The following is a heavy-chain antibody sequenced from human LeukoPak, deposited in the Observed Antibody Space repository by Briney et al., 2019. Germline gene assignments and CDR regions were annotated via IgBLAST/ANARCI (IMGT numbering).Heavy chain of an antibody. D-gene: IGHD1-26*01. V-gene: IGHV3-48*03. CDR2: ISSGGTTI. J-gene: IGHJ4*02. Sequence: AGGSLRLSCAASGLTFNNFEMNWVRQAPGKGLEWVSHISSGGTTIYYADSVKGRFTISRDNAKNSMYLQMNSLRAEGTAVYYCARDRLTSGSYFFDYWGQGTLVTVSS. CDR3: ARDRLTSGSYFFDY. CDR1: GLTFNNFE.